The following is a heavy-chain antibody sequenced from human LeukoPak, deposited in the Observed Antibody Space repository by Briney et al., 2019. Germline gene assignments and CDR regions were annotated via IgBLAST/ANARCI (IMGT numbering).Heavy chain of an antibody. CDR3: ARLQASGSYGRGAFDI. Sequence: PSETLSLTCTVSGASISSYYWSWIRQPPGKGLEWIGYIYYIGSTTYNPSLKSRVTMSVDTSRKQFSLNLRSVTAADTAVYYCARLQASGSYGRGAFDIWGQGTMVTVSS. V-gene: IGHV4-59*08. CDR1: GASISSYY. CDR2: IYYIGST. D-gene: IGHD1-26*01. J-gene: IGHJ3*02.